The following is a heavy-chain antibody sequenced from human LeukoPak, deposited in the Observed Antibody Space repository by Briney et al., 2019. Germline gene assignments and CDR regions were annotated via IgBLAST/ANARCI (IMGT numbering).Heavy chain of an antibody. V-gene: IGHV3-30*18. J-gene: IGHJ4*02. CDR1: GFTFSSYG. D-gene: IGHD6-13*01. CDR3: AKSVIAAAGTDY. CDR2: ISYDGSNK. Sequence: GGSLRLSCAASGFTFSSYGMHWVRQAPGKGLEWVAVISYDGSNKYYADSVKGRFTISRDNSKNTLYLQMNSLRAEDTAVYYSAKSVIAAAGTDYWGQGTLVTVSS.